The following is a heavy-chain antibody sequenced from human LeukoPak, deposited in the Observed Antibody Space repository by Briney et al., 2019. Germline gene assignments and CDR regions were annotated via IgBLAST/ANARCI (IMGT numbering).Heavy chain of an antibody. CDR1: GYTFTGYY. CDR3: ARAPFSALRYFDWSPFDP. J-gene: IGHJ5*02. D-gene: IGHD3-9*01. V-gene: IGHV1-2*02. CDR2: INPNSGGT. Sequence: ASVKVSCKASGYTFTGYYMHWVRQAPGQGLEWMGWINPNSGGTNYAQKFQGRVTVTRDTSISTAYMELSRLRSDDTAVYYCARAPFSALRYFDWSPFDPWGQGTLVTVSS.